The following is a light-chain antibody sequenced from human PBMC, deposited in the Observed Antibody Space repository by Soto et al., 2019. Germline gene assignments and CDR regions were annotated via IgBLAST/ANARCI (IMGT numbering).Light chain of an antibody. CDR1: QSVSSY. J-gene: IGKJ4*01. CDR2: DAS. CDR3: QQRSNWPST. Sequence: EIVLTQSPVTLSLSPGERATLSCRASQSVSSYLAWYQQKPGPAPRLLIYDASNRATGIPARFSGSGSGTDFPLTISSLEPEDFAVYYCQQRSNWPSTFGGGTKVEIK. V-gene: IGKV3-11*01.